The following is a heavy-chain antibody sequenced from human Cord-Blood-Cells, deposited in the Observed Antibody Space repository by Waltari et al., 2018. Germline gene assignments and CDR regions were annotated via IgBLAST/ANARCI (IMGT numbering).Heavy chain of an antibody. CDR3: ARGGGAGSYYFDY. Sequence: QVQLVQSGAEVKTPGSSVKVSCKASGGTFRSYAIIGWRPAPGQGLSWMGEIIPIFGTANYAQKFQGRVTITADESTSTAYMELSSLRSEDTAVYYCARGGGAGSYYFDYWGQGTLVTVSS. V-gene: IGHV1-69*01. CDR1: GGTFRSYA. D-gene: IGHD3-10*01. CDR2: IIPIFGTA. J-gene: IGHJ4*02.